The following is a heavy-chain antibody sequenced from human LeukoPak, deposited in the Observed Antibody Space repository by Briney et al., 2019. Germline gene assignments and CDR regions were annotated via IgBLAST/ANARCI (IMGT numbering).Heavy chain of an antibody. D-gene: IGHD2-21*02. J-gene: IGHJ4*02. V-gene: IGHV3-15*01. CDR3: IREAVTANGYFDY. CDR2: IKSKTDGGTT. Sequence: GGSLRLSCAASGFTFSNAWMTWVRQAPGKGLEWVGRIKSKTDGGTTDYAAPVKGRFTISRDDSKNTLYLQMNSLKTEDTAVYYCIREAVTANGYFDYWGQGTLVTVSS. CDR1: GFTFSNAW.